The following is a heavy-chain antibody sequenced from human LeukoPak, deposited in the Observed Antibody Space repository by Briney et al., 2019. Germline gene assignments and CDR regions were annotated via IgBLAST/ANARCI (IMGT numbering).Heavy chain of an antibody. CDR1: GGSISSGDYY. CDR2: IYYTGST. CDR3: ARAWSTVKWKLHDWFDP. J-gene: IGHJ5*02. V-gene: IGHV4-30-4*01. Sequence: PSQTLSLTCTVYGGSISSGDYYWSWIRQPPGKGLEWIGYIYYTGSTYYNPSLKSRVTISVDTSKNQFSLKLSSVTAADTAVYYCARAWSTVKWKLHDWFDPWGQGTLVTVSS. D-gene: IGHD1-26*01.